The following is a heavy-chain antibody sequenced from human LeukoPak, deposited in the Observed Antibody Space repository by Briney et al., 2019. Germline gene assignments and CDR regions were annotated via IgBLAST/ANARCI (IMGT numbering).Heavy chain of an antibody. CDR1: GYTFTGYY. J-gene: IGHJ5*02. Sequence: ASVNVSCKASGYTFTGYYMHWVRQAPGQGLEWMGWINPNSGGTNYAQKFQGRVTMTRDTSISTAYMELSRLRSDDTAVYYCASLLYYDSSGYFPWGQGTLVTVSS. V-gene: IGHV1-2*02. CDR3: ASLLYYDSSGYFP. CDR2: INPNSGGT. D-gene: IGHD3-22*01.